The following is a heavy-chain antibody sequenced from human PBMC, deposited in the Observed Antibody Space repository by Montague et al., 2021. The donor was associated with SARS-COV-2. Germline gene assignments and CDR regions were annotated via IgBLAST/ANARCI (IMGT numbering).Heavy chain of an antibody. Sequence: SETLSLTCTVSGDSIRNYFWSWIRQPPGKGLEWIGYIYYYGNTHYNPSLKSRATISIDTSRNLFPLQLRSVTAADTAVYFCAKEFGSGSTNPTYWGQGVLVTVSS. CDR3: AKEFGSGSTNPTY. D-gene: IGHD3-10*01. V-gene: IGHV4-59*01. CDR1: GDSIRNYF. CDR2: IYYYGNT. J-gene: IGHJ4*02.